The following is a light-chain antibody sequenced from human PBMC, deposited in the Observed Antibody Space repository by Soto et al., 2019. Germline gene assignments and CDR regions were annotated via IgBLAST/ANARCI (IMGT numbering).Light chain of an antibody. J-gene: IGLJ2*01. Sequence: QSVLTQPASVSGSPGQSITVSCVGTSSDIGDYNYVSWYQHLPGKAPQLIIFEVSNRPSGVSHRFSGSNSGDTATLTVSRVEVGDEADYYCQVWDSSSEPYVVFGGGTKLTVL. V-gene: IGLV2-14*01. CDR1: SSDIGDYNY. CDR3: QVWDSSSEPYVV. CDR2: EVS.